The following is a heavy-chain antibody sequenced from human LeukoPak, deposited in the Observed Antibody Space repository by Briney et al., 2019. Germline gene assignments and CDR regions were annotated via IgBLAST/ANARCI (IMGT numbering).Heavy chain of an antibody. CDR2: ICGSCGST. D-gene: IGHD1-26*01. CDR1: GFTFSSYA. Sequence: GGSLRLSCAASGFTFSSYAMSWVRQAPGKGPEWVPGICGSCGSTYYADSVKGRFTISRDNSKNTLYLQMNSLRAEDTAVYYCAKGRWEVNLSDAFDIWGQGTLVTVSS. J-gene: IGHJ3*02. V-gene: IGHV3-23*01. CDR3: AKGRWEVNLSDAFDI.